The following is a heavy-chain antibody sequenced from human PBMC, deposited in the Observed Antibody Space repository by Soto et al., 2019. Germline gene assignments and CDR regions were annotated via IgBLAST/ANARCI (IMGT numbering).Heavy chain of an antibody. CDR1: GYTFINYD. CDR2: LNPNSGNT. J-gene: IGHJ4*02. D-gene: IGHD1-26*01. Sequence: ASVKVSCKASGYTFINYDINWVRQATGQGLEWMGWLNPNSGNTGYAHKFQGRVTMTRNTSISTAYMELRSLRSDDTAVYYCARVRGGSYSTFDYWGQGTLVTVSS. CDR3: ARVRGGSYSTFDY. V-gene: IGHV1-8*01.